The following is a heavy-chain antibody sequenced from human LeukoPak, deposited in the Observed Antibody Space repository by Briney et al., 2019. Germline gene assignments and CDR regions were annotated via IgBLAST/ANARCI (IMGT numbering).Heavy chain of an antibody. D-gene: IGHD1-26*01. V-gene: IGHV3-7*01. CDR3: AGGGDSKSYFGYFDY. Sequence: WSRQPPGKGLEWVANIKQDGSEIFYVDSVKGRFTISRDNAKNSLYLQMNSLRAEDTAVYYCAGGGDSKSYFGYFDYWAQGTLVTVSS. CDR2: IKQDGSEI. J-gene: IGHJ4*02.